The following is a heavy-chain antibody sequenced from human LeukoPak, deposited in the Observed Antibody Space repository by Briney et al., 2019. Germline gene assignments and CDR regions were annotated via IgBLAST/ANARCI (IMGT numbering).Heavy chain of an antibody. CDR3: AREVVSIPSYFDS. V-gene: IGHV3-53*01. D-gene: IGHD2-15*01. Sequence: GGSLRLSCAASGFTFSSLAMHWVRQAPGKGLEWVSVIHTGGSTYYADSVRGRFTISRDISKNTLYLLMNSLIPEDTAVYYCAREVVSIPSYFDSWGQGTLVTVSS. CDR1: GFTFSSLA. J-gene: IGHJ4*02. CDR2: IHTGGST.